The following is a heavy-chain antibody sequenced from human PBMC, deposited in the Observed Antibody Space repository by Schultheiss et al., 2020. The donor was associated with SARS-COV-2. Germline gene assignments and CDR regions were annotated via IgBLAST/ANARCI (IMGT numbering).Heavy chain of an antibody. CDR1: GFTFSIYS. V-gene: IGHV3-30*14. Sequence: GGSLRLSCEASGFTFSIYSMNWVRQAPGKGLEWVAVISYDGSNKYYADSVKGRFTISRDNSRNTVSLQMNSLRVEDTAVYYCARGPSGAVTVGDYWGQGALVTVSS. D-gene: IGHD2-21*02. CDR3: ARGPSGAVTVGDY. J-gene: IGHJ4*02. CDR2: ISYDGSNK.